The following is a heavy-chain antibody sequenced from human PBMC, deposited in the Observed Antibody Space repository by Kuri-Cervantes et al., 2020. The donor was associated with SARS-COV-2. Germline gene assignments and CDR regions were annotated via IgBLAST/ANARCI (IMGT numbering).Heavy chain of an antibody. J-gene: IGHJ4*02. CDR3: ARDRSTHYFDY. V-gene: IGHV3-30*03. Sequence: GGSLRLSCAASGFSFSNYSMHWVRQAPGKGLEWVASISYEGSNKHYADSVKDRFTISRDYSRDTLYLQMNSLRAEDTAVYYCARDRSTHYFDYWGQGTLVTVSS. CDR2: ISYEGSNK. CDR1: GFSFSNYS.